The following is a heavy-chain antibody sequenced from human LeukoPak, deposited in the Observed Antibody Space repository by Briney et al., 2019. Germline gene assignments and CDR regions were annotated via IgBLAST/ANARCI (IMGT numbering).Heavy chain of an antibody. V-gene: IGHV1-8*01. CDR1: GYTFTSYD. D-gene: IGHD4-23*01. Sequence: ASMKVSCKASGYTFTSYDINWVRQATGQGLEWLGWMNPNSGNTGYAQKFQGRVTMTSDTSIDTAYMELSSLRSEDTAVYYCATELRWKEYWGQGTLVTVSS. CDR2: MNPNSGNT. CDR3: ATELRWKEY. J-gene: IGHJ4*02.